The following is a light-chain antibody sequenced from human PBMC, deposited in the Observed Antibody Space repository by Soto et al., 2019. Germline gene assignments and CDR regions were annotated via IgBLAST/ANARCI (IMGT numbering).Light chain of an antibody. CDR2: EVS. J-gene: IGLJ1*01. Sequence: QSVLTQPASVSGSPGQSITISCTGTSSDVGGYRYVSWFQHHPGKAPKLIIYEVSNRPSGISDPFSGSKSGNTASLTISGLQAEDEADYYCNSYTSTTPYVFGTGTKVTVL. V-gene: IGLV2-14*01. CDR3: NSYTSTTPYV. CDR1: SSDVGGYRY.